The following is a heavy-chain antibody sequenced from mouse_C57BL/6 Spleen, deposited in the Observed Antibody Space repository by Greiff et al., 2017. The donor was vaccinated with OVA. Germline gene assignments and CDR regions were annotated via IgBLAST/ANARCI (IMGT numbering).Heavy chain of an antibody. D-gene: IGHD1-1*01. CDR2: IFPGSGST. CDR3: AKGNSSPSWFAY. Sequence: VKLMESGPELVKPGASVKISCKASGYTFTDYYINWVKQRPGQGLELIGWIFPGSGSTYYNEKFKGKATLTVDKSSSTAYMLLSSLTSEDSAVYFCAKGNSSPSWFAYWGQGTLVTVSA. V-gene: IGHV1-75*01. CDR1: GYTFTDYY. J-gene: IGHJ3*01.